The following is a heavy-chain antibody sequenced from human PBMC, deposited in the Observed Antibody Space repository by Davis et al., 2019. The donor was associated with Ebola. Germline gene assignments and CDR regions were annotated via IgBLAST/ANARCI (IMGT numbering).Heavy chain of an antibody. V-gene: IGHV3-53*01. CDR2: IYRDERT. CDR3: VRDPALVVTGGGWFFGL. J-gene: IGHJ2*01. D-gene: IGHD2-21*02. CDR1: GFVFSSYV. Sequence: GESLKISCAASGFVFSSYVMSWVRQAPGKGLEWVSVIYRDERTYYADSVKGRFTVSRDNAKNSLYLQMNSLRAEDTAVYYCVRDPALVVTGGGWFFGLWGRGTLVTVSS.